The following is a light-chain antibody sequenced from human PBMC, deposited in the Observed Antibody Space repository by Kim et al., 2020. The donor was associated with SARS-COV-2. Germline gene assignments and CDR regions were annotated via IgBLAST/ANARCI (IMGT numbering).Light chain of an antibody. Sequence: ASVGDRVTITCRASQSISNYLNWYQQKPGKAPKLLIYAASNLQGGVPSRFSGSGSGTDFSLTISSLQPEDFATYYCQQSYSIPRTFGRGTKVDIK. V-gene: IGKV1-39*01. CDR1: QSISNY. CDR2: AAS. CDR3: QQSYSIPRT. J-gene: IGKJ1*01.